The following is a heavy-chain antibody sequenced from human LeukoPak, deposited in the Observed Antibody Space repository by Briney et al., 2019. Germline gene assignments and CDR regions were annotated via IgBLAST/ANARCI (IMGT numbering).Heavy chain of an antibody. CDR3: ARDMGTVAPAY. D-gene: IGHD5-18*01. CDR2: MYHSGST. V-gene: IGHV4-4*02. CDR1: GGSISSNNW. Sequence: SGTLSLTCAVSGGSISSNNWRRWVRPSPAKGLEWIGEMYHSGSTNYNPSLKSRVTISVDESKNHFSLKLTSVTAADTAVYYCARDMGTVAPAYWGQGTLVTVSS. J-gene: IGHJ4*02.